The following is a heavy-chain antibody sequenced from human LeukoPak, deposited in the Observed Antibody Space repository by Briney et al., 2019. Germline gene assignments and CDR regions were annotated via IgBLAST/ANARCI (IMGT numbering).Heavy chain of an antibody. CDR3: VAGADYYGSGGLNDY. CDR2: VNGDGSST. V-gene: IGHV3-74*01. Sequence: GGSLRLSCAASGFTFSSYSMNWVRQAPGKGLVWVSRVNGDGSSTNYADSVKGRFTISRDNSKNTLYLQMNSLRAEDTAVYYCVAGADYYGSGGLNDYWGQGTLVTVSS. D-gene: IGHD3-10*01. CDR1: GFTFSSYS. J-gene: IGHJ4*02.